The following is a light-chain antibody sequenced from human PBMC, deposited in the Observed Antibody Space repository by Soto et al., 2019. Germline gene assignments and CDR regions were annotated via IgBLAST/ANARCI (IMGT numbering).Light chain of an antibody. V-gene: IGLV2-14*03. Sequence: QSVLTQPASVSGSPGQSITISCTGTSADIGLYNYVSWYQQHPNKAPKLIIHDVTERPSGVSYRFSASKSGNTASLTISGLQAEDEADYYCSSYTNSNTLVFGGGTKLTV. CDR3: SSYTNSNTLV. CDR2: DVT. J-gene: IGLJ2*01. CDR1: SADIGLYNY.